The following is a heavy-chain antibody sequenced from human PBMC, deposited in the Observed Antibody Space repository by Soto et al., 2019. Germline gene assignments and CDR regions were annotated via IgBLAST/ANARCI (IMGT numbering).Heavy chain of an antibody. D-gene: IGHD3-10*01. V-gene: IGHV4-59*01. CDR2: IYYSGST. Sequence: PSETLSLTCTVSGGSISRYYWNWIRLPPGKGLEWIGYIYYSGSTNYNPSLKSRVTISVDTSKNQFSLKLSSVTAADTAVYYCARDPGSGSYYGWFDPWGQGTLVTVSS. CDR1: GGSISRYY. CDR3: ARDPGSGSYYGWFDP. J-gene: IGHJ5*02.